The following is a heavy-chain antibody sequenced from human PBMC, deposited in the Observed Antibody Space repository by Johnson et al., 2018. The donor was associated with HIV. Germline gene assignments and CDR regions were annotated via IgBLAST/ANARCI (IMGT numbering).Heavy chain of an antibody. V-gene: IGHV3-30*04. CDR1: RLTFSRYA. D-gene: IGHD6-6*01. CDR3: ARDTSIAAARAVDI. Sequence: QVQLVESGGGVVQPGTSLRLSCAASRLTFSRYAMHWVRQAPGKGLEWVAVISYDGSNKYYADSVKGRFTISRDNSKNTLYLQMNSLRAEDTAVYYCARDTSIAAARAVDIWGQGTMVTVSS. CDR2: ISYDGSNK. J-gene: IGHJ3*02.